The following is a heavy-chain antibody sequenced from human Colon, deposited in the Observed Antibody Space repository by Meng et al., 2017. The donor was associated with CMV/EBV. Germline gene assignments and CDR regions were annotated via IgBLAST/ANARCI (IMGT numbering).Heavy chain of an antibody. CDR3: AREGRRGTSLPPYFHYYGVDV. Sequence: SETLSLTCTVSGGSISSYYWTWIRQPPGKGLEWIGFIYDSGSTNCNPSLKSRVTISLDSSKNQFSLKLNSVTAADTAVYYCAREGRRGTSLPPYFHYYGVDVWGQGTTVTVSS. CDR2: IYDSGST. V-gene: IGHV4-59*01. J-gene: IGHJ6*02. CDR1: GGSISSYY. D-gene: IGHD2-15*01.